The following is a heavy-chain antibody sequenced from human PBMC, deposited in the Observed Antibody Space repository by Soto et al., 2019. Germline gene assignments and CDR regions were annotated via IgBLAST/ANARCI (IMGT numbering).Heavy chain of an antibody. CDR1: GFSFVNYA. CDR2: LSGSGTST. J-gene: IGHJ4*02. Sequence: GGSLRLSCAASGFSFVNYAMNWVRQAPGKGLEWVSGLSGSGTSTYYADSVKCRFTISRDNSRDTLFLQMNSLTADDTAVYYCAKATTNGGWFNPFDSWGQGALVTVSS. CDR3: AKATTNGGWFNPFDS. D-gene: IGHD6-19*01. V-gene: IGHV3-23*01.